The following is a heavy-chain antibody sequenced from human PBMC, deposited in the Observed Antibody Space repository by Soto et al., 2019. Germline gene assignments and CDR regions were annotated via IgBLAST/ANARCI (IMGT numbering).Heavy chain of an antibody. D-gene: IGHD3-22*01. CDR2: IYPGDSDT. CDR1: GYSFTSYW. V-gene: IGHV5-51*01. J-gene: IGHJ4*02. Sequence: HGESLKISCKGSGYSFTSYWIGWVRQMPGKGLEWMGIIYPGDSDTRYSPSFQGQVTISADKSISTAYLQWSSLKASDTAMYYCATRVGGYYDSSGYYYGYFDYWGQGTLVTVSS. CDR3: ATRVGGYYDSSGYYYGYFDY.